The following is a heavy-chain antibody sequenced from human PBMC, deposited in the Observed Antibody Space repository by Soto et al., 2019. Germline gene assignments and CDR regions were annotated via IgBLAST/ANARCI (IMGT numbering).Heavy chain of an antibody. J-gene: IGHJ6*02. D-gene: IGHD3-10*01. CDR2: INHSGST. CDR3: ARGANVLLWFGEVPPGMDV. CDR1: GGSFSGYY. Sequence: SETLSLTCAVYGGSFSGYYWSWIRQPPGKGLEWIGEINHSGSTNYNPSLKSRVTISVDTSKNQFSLKLSSVTAADTAVYYCARGANVLLWFGEVPPGMDVWGQGTTVTVSS. V-gene: IGHV4-34*01.